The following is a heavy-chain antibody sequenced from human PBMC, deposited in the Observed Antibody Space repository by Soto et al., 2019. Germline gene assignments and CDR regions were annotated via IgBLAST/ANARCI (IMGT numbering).Heavy chain of an antibody. D-gene: IGHD1-26*01. CDR2: IDINGCRG. CDR3: AQEVWRGGSYHY. Sequence: EAQLLESGGGLVQPGESLRLSCVASGFTFRHYPMCWVRQAPGKGLEWVAHIDINGCRGFYADSAKGRFTISRDNSNNTLYLHMESLRAEDTAIYYCAQEVWRGGSYHYWGQGTLVTVSS. J-gene: IGHJ4*02. CDR1: GFTFRHYP. V-gene: IGHV3-23*05.